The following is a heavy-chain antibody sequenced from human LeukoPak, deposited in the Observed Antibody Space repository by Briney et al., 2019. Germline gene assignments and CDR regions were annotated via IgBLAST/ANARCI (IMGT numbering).Heavy chain of an antibody. V-gene: IGHV1-46*01. Sequence: ASVKVSCKASGYTFTSYYMHWVRQAPGQGLEWMGIINPSGGSTSYAQKFQGRVTMTRDTSTSTVYMELSSLRSEDTAVYYCARDRVAAAGYYYYYGMDVWGQGTTVTVSS. CDR2: INPSGGST. CDR1: GYTFTSYY. J-gene: IGHJ6*02. D-gene: IGHD6-13*01. CDR3: ARDRVAAAGYYYYYGMDV.